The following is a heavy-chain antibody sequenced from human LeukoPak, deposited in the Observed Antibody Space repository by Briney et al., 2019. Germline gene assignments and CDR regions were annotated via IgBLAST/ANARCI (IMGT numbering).Heavy chain of an antibody. CDR1: GFTFSSYA. CDR2: ISSSAETT. V-gene: IGHV3-23*01. D-gene: IGHD1-1*01. CDR3: AKVVGTTVFDY. Sequence: GGSLRLSCAASGFTFSSYAMSWVRQAPGKGLEWVSDISSSAETTNYADSVKGRFTISRDNSENTLDLQMNSLRAEDTAVYYCAKVVGTTVFDYWGQGTLVTVSS. J-gene: IGHJ4*02.